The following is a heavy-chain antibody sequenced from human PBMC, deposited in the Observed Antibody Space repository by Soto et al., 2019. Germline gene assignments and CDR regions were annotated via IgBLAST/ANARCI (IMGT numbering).Heavy chain of an antibody. Sequence: PGGSLRLSCVASGFTFSSYDMHWVRQAPGKGLEYVSSISSNGGTTYYGNSVKGRFTISRDNSKNTLYLQMNSLRAEDTAVYYCAREDSSGHINYWGQGTLVTVSS. V-gene: IGHV3-64*01. D-gene: IGHD3-22*01. CDR2: ISSNGGTT. CDR1: GFTFSSYD. CDR3: AREDSSGHINY. J-gene: IGHJ4*02.